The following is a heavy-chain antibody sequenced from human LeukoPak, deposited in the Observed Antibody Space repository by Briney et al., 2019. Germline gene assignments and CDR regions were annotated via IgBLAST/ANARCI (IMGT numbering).Heavy chain of an antibody. V-gene: IGHV3-15*01. Sequence: GGSLRLSCAASGFTFSNAWMSWVRHPPRKGLEWVCRIKSKTDGGTTDYAAPVKGRFTISTDDSKNTLYLQMNSLKTEDTAVYYCTTRIPVAAPWDYWGQGTLVTVSS. J-gene: IGHJ4*02. D-gene: IGHD6-19*01. CDR1: GFTFSNAW. CDR2: IKSKTDGGTT. CDR3: TTRIPVAAPWDY.